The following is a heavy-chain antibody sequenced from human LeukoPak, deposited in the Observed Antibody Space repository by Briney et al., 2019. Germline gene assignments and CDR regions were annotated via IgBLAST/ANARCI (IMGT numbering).Heavy chain of an antibody. CDR2: ISSSSSYI. V-gene: IGHV3-21*01. J-gene: IGHJ6*02. D-gene: IGHD3-3*01. Sequence: GGSLRLSCAASGFTFSSYSMNWVRQAPGKGLEWVSSISSSSSYIYYADSVKGRFTISRDNSKNTLYLQMNSLRAEDTAVYYCARDRDLGRITIFGVVACYYGMDVWGQGTTVTVSS. CDR3: ARDRDLGRITIFGVVACYYGMDV. CDR1: GFTFSSYS.